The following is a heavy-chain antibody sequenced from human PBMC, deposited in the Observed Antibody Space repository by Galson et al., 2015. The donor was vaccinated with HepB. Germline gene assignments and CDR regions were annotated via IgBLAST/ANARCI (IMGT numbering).Heavy chain of an antibody. D-gene: IGHD4-17*01. CDR2: IYYTGST. CDR1: GGSISSSSYY. CDR3: AKGHVTKVTTPPFDY. Sequence: ETLSLTCTVSGGSISSSSYYWGWIRQPPGKELEWIGSIYYTGSTYYNPSLKSRVTISVDTSKNQLSLKLSSVTAADTAVYYCAKGHVTKVTTPPFDYWGQGTLVTFSS. J-gene: IGHJ4*02. V-gene: IGHV4-39*01.